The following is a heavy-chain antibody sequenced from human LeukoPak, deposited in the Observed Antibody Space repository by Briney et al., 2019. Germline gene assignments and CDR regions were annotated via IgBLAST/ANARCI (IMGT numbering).Heavy chain of an antibody. CDR3: ARVTIKRYCSGGSCYWNY. Sequence: SETLSLTCTVSGGSISSSSYYWGWIRQPPGKGLEWIGSIYYSGSTYYNPSLKSRVTISVDTSKNQFSQKLSSVTAADTAVYYCARVTIKRYCSGGSCYWNYWGQGTLVTVSS. J-gene: IGHJ4*02. CDR2: IYYSGST. D-gene: IGHD2-15*01. V-gene: IGHV4-39*07. CDR1: GGSISSSSYY.